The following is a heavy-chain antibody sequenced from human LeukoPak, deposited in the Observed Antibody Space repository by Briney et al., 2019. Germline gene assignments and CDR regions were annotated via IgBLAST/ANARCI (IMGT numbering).Heavy chain of an antibody. Sequence: PGGSLGLSCAASGFTFSSYWMSWVRQAPGKGLEWVANIKQDGSEKYYVDSVKGRFTISRDNAKNSLYLQMNSLRAEDTAVYYCAREEEWLVSYFDYWGQGTLVTVSS. J-gene: IGHJ4*02. CDR3: AREEEWLVSYFDY. CDR1: GFTFSSYW. D-gene: IGHD6-19*01. V-gene: IGHV3-7*01. CDR2: IKQDGSEK.